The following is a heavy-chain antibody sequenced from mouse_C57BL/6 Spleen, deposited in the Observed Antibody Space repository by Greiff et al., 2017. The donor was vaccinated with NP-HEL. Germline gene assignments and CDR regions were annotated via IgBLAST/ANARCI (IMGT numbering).Heavy chain of an antibody. CDR3: ARCYDYDPYAMDY. CDR2: INPNNGGT. Sequence: EVQLQQSGPELVKPGASVKIPCKASGYTFTDYNIDWVKQSHGKSLEWIGDINPNNGGTIYNQKFKGKATLTVDKSSSTAYMELRSLTSEDTAVYYCARCYDYDPYAMDYWGQGTSVTVSS. J-gene: IGHJ4*01. CDR1: GYTFTDYN. D-gene: IGHD2-4*01. V-gene: IGHV1-18*01.